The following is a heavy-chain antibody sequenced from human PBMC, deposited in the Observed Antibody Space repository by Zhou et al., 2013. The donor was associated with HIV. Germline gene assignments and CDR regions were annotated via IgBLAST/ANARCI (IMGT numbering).Heavy chain of an antibody. J-gene: IGHJ4*02. Sequence: QVHLVQSGAEVKKPGSSVKVSCKASGGTFSSYIISWVRQAPGQGLEWMGWINPNNGGTSYAQKFQDRATITRDTSTGVVYLGLIGLRSADTAVYFCARDQGPGRGKGLDYWGRGSLVTVSS. D-gene: IGHD3-16*01. CDR3: ARDQGPGRGKGLDY. CDR1: GGTFSSYI. V-gene: IGHV1-2*02. CDR2: INPNNGGT.